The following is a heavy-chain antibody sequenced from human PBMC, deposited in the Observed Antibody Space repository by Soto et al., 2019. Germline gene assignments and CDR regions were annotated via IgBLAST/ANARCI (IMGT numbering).Heavy chain of an antibody. J-gene: IGHJ4*02. CDR3: ARAVYCSGGSCYSRDYAE. CDR1: GYTFTSYG. D-gene: IGHD2-15*01. V-gene: IGHV1-18*01. CDR2: ISAYNGNT. Sequence: ASVKVSCKASGYTFTSYGIRWVRQAPGQGLEWMGWISAYNGNTNYAQKLQGRVTMTTDTSTSTAYMELRSLRSDDTAVYYCARAVYCSGGSCYSRDYAEWGQGTMVTVSS.